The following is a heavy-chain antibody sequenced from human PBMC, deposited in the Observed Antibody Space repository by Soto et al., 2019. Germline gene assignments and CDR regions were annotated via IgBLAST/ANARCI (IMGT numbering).Heavy chain of an antibody. D-gene: IGHD6-19*01. CDR2: ITSSSAI. J-gene: IGHJ4*02. Sequence: PGGSLRLSCAASGFTFSSYSMNWVRQAPGKGLERVSCITSSSAIYYADSVKGRFTISRDNAKNSLYLQMNSLRAEDTAVYYCARVITSSGWYEDYWGQGTLVTVSS. CDR3: ARVITSSGWYEDY. V-gene: IGHV3-48*01. CDR1: GFTFSSYS.